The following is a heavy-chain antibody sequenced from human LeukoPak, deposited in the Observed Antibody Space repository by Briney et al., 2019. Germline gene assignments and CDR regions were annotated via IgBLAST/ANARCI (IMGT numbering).Heavy chain of an antibody. CDR1: GYTFTGYY. CDR2: INPNSGGT. CDR3: ATQGCSSSWYCAEYFQH. Sequence: GASVKVSCKASGYTFTGYYMHWVRQAPGQGLEWMGWINPNSGGTNYAQKFQGWVTMTRDTSISTAYMELSRLRSDDTAVYYCATQGCSSSWYCAEYFQHWGQGTLVTVSS. J-gene: IGHJ1*01. V-gene: IGHV1-2*04. D-gene: IGHD6-13*01.